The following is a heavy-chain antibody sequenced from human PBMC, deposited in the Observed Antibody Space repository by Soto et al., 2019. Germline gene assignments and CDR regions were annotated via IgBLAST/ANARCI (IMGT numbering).Heavy chain of an antibody. Sequence: QVQLVESGGGVVQPGRSLRLSCAASGFIFSNYGMHWVRQAPGKGLEWVAVIWYDGSNKYYADSVKGRFTISRDNPKNTLXLXXXXXXAEXXAVXYCARGRRGSGSYFDYWGQGTLVTVSS. V-gene: IGHV3-33*01. D-gene: IGHD3-10*01. J-gene: IGHJ4*02. CDR3: ARGRRGSGSYFDY. CDR2: IWYDGSNK. CDR1: GFIFSNYG.